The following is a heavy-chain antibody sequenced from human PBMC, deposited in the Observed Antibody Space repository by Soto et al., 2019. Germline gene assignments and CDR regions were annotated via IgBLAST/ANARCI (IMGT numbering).Heavy chain of an antibody. CDR3: ASTAHSSGWYSGGFDY. D-gene: IGHD6-19*01. CDR2: IYYSGST. Sequence: SETLSLTCTVSGGSISSYYWSWIRQPPGKGLKWIGYIYYSGSTNYNPSLKSRVNISVDTSKNQFSLKMSSVTAADTAVYYCASTAHSSGWYSGGFDYWGQGTLVTVS. V-gene: IGHV4-59*01. CDR1: GGSISSYY. J-gene: IGHJ4*02.